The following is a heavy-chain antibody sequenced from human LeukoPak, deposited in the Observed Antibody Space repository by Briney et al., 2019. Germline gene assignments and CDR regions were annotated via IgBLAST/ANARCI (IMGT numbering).Heavy chain of an antibody. D-gene: IGHD6-13*01. Sequence: ASVKVSCKASGYTFPGYYMHWVRQAPGQGLEWMGWINPNSGGTNYAQKFQGRVTMTRDTSISTAYMELSRLRSDDTAVYYCARVDTPIAAAGADYWGQGTLVTVSS. CDR3: ARVDTPIAAAGADY. CDR1: GYTFPGYY. CDR2: INPNSGGT. V-gene: IGHV1-2*02. J-gene: IGHJ4*02.